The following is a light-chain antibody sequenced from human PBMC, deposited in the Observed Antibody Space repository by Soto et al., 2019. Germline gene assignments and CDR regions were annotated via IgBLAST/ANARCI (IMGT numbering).Light chain of an antibody. CDR2: EGS. CDR3: CSYAGSSSHVV. V-gene: IGLV2-23*01. CDR1: SSDVGSYNL. Sequence: QSALTQPASVSGSPGQSITISCTGTSSDVGSYNLVSWYQQHPGKAPKLMIYEGSKRPSGVSNRFSGSKSGNTASLTISGLQAEDEADYYCCSYAGSSSHVVFGAGTKLTVL. J-gene: IGLJ2*01.